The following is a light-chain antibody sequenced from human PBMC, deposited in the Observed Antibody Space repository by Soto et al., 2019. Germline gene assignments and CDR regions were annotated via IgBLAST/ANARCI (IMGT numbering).Light chain of an antibody. Sequence: EIELTQSPATLSLSLGDRVTLSCRATQSLSSCLAWYQHRPGKAPRLLIYDASTMATGVPSRFSGTGSGTEFTLTINSLQSDDFATYYCQQYNSYPTFGQGTKVDIK. CDR1: QSLSSC. CDR3: QQYNSYPT. J-gene: IGKJ1*01. V-gene: IGKV3D-15*01. CDR2: DAS.